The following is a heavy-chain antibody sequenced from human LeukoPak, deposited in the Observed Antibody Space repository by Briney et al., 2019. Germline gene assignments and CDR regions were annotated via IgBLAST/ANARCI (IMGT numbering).Heavy chain of an antibody. CDR3: AREERGEYNSSPRRGSFDI. J-gene: IGHJ3*02. CDR2: THISGSS. Sequence: SETLSLTCSVSGGSISNYYWSWIRKPAGKGLEWVGRTHISGSSNYNLSLKSRVTMSLDTSKKQFSLKLSSVTAADTAVYYCAREERGEYNSSPRRGSFDIWGQGTTVIVSS. CDR1: GGSISNYY. D-gene: IGHD6-13*01. V-gene: IGHV4-4*07.